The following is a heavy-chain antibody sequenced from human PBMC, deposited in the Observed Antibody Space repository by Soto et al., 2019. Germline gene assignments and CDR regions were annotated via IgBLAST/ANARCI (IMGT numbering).Heavy chain of an antibody. J-gene: IGHJ4*02. CDR2: INHSGST. CDR1: GGSFSGYY. Sequence: SETLSLTCAVYGGSFSGYYWSWIRQPPGKGLEWIGEINHSGSTNYNPSLKSRVTISVDTSKNQFSLKLSSVTAADTAVYYCARGLINRRALRSYFDYWGQGTLVTVSS. D-gene: IGHD3-16*01. CDR3: ARGLINRRALRSYFDY. V-gene: IGHV4-34*01.